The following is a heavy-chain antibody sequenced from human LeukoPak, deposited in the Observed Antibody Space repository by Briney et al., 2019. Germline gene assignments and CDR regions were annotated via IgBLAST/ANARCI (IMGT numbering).Heavy chain of an antibody. Sequence: PLETLSLTCTVSGGSISSYYWSWIRQPPGKGLEWIGYIYYSGSTNYNPSLKSRVTISVDTSKNQFSLKLSSVTAADTAVYYCARDARDDSSGYYDAFDIWGQGTMVTVSS. D-gene: IGHD3-22*01. J-gene: IGHJ3*02. CDR1: GGSISSYY. V-gene: IGHV4-59*01. CDR3: ARDARDDSSGYYDAFDI. CDR2: IYYSGST.